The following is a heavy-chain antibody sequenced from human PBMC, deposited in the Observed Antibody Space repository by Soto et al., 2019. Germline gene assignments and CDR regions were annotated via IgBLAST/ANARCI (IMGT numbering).Heavy chain of an antibody. CDR3: ARARVVTAKYNWFDP. CDR2: IYYSGST. V-gene: IGHV4-59*01. D-gene: IGHD2-21*02. J-gene: IGHJ5*02. Sequence: PSETLSLTCTVSGGSISSYYWSWIRQPPGKGLEWIGYIYYSGSTNYNPSLKSRVTISVDTSKNQFSLKLSSVTAADTAVYYCARARVVTAKYNWFDPWGQGTLVTSPQ. CDR1: GGSISSYY.